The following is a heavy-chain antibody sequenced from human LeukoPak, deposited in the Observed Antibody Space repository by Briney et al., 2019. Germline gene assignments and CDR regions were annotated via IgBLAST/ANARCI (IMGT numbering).Heavy chain of an antibody. CDR2: IYNSGST. V-gene: IGHV4-4*07. Sequence: SETLSLTCTVSGGSISSYYWSWIRQPAGKGLEWIGRIYNSGSTTYNPSLKSRVTISVDTSKNQFSLKLSSVTAADTAVYYCARAGFTIAVAGTPYNWFDPWGQGTLVTVSS. J-gene: IGHJ5*02. CDR1: GGSISSYY. CDR3: ARAGFTIAVAGTPYNWFDP. D-gene: IGHD6-19*01.